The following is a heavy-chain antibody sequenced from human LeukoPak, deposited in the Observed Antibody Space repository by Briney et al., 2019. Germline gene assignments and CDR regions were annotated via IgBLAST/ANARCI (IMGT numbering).Heavy chain of an antibody. J-gene: IGHJ4*02. CDR2: IYYSVST. V-gene: IGHV4-39*07. D-gene: IGHD3-16*02. CDR1: GGSIIISSHD. CDR3: ARDPYEYVWGSYRLAFDY. Sequence: PSATLSLTCSVFGGSIIISSHDWGWIRQPPGKGPEWIGSIYYSVSTHYNPSLKSRVTISVATSQNQLSLKLSSVTAADTAVYYCARDPYEYVWGSYRLAFDYWGQGTLVTVSS.